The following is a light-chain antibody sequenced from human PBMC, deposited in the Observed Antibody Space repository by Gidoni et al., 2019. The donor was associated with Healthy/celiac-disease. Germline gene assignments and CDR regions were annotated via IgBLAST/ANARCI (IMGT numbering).Light chain of an antibody. CDR3: QQYNNWPTWT. CDR2: CAA. J-gene: IGKJ1*01. Sequence: EIVMTQSPATLSVSPVERATLSCRASQSVSSKLAWYQQKPGQAPRLLIYCAATRATGIPARFSGSGSGTEFTLTISSLQSEDFAVYYCQQYNNWPTWTFGQGTKVEIK. CDR1: QSVSSK. V-gene: IGKV3-15*01.